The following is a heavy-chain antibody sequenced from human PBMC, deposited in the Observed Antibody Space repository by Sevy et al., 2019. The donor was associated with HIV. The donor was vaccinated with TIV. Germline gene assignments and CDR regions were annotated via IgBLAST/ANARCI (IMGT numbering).Heavy chain of an antibody. Sequence: ASVKVSCKASGGTFCNSVFSWVRQAPGQGLEWMGGIMPLLGNANCAQKFHGRVTITADESTSTAYMELSSLRSEDTAIYYCARDSANITAVVAPWGYYYGLDVWGQGTTVTVSS. D-gene: IGHD2-15*01. CDR1: GGTFCNSV. J-gene: IGHJ6*02. CDR3: ARDSANITAVVAPWGYYYGLDV. CDR2: IMPLLGNA. V-gene: IGHV1-69*10.